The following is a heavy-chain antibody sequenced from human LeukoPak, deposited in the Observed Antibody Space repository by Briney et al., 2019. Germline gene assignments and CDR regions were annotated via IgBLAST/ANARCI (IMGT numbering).Heavy chain of an antibody. CDR2: IYHSGST. Sequence: SETLSLTCTVSGYSISSGYYWGWIRQPPGKGLEWIGSIYHSGSTYYNPSLKSRVTISVDTSKNQFSLKLSSVTAADTAVYYCARISRSYYYYYYMDVWGKGTTVTISS. CDR3: ARISRSYYYYYYMDV. D-gene: IGHD3-3*02. J-gene: IGHJ6*03. CDR1: GYSISSGYY. V-gene: IGHV4-38-2*02.